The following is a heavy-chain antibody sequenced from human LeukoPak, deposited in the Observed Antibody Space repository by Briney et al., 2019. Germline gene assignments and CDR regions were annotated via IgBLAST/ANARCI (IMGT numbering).Heavy chain of an antibody. V-gene: IGHV1-8*01. CDR1: GYTFTSYD. CDR2: MNPNSGNT. Sequence: ASVKVSCKASGYTFTSYDINWVRQATGQGLEWMGWMNPNSGNTGYAQKFQGRVTMTRNTSISTAYMELSSLRSEDTAVYYCARLRPKRGIAAAANYGMDVWGQGTTVTVSS. CDR3: ARLRPKRGIAAAANYGMDV. J-gene: IGHJ6*02. D-gene: IGHD6-13*01.